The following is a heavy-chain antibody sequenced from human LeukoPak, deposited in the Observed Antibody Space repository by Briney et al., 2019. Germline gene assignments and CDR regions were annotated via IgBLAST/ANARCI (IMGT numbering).Heavy chain of an antibody. V-gene: IGHV4-4*02. D-gene: IGHD3-3*01. J-gene: IGHJ5*02. CDR3: ARAYYDFWSGYTHPHWFDP. CDR1: GGSISSSNW. Sequence: PSETLSLTCAVSGGSISSSNWWSWVRQPPGKGLEWIGEIYHSGSTNYNPSLKSRVTISVDKSKNQFSLKLSSVTAADTAVYYCARAYYDFWSGYTHPHWFDPWGQGTLVTVSS. CDR2: IYHSGST.